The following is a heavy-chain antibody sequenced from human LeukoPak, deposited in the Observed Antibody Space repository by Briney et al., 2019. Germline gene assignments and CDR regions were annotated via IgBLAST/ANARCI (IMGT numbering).Heavy chain of an antibody. J-gene: IGHJ4*02. V-gene: IGHV1-8*01. CDR1: GYTFTSYD. CDR2: MNPNSSNT. D-gene: IGHD6-19*01. CDR3: ARDPGYSSGWYGGVRY. Sequence: ASVKVSCKASGYTFTSYDINWVRQATGQGLEWMGWMNPNSSNTGYAQKFQGRVTMTRNTSISTAYMELSSLRSEDTAVYYCARDPGYSSGWYGGVRYWGQGTLVTVSS.